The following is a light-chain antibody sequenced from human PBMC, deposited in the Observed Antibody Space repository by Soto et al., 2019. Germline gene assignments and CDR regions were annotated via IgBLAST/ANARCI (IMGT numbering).Light chain of an antibody. Sequence: EIVMTQSPATLSVSPREIATLSCRASQSVSSNLAWYQQKHGQAPRLLIYGGSRRATGIPDRFSGGGSGTDFTLTISRLEPEDFAVYFCQQYSDLPMTFGQGTRLEIK. V-gene: IGKV3D-15*02. CDR2: GGS. CDR3: QQYSDLPMT. CDR1: QSVSSN. J-gene: IGKJ5*01.